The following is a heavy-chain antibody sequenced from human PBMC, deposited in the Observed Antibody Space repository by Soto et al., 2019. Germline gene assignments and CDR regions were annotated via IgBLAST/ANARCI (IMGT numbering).Heavy chain of an antibody. CDR2: ILPLFAAA. V-gene: IGHV1-69*06. Sequence: SVKVSCKASGGTFGGYGLSWMRQAPGQGLEWMGGILPLFAAANTAQSFQGRVMITADKSTSTAYLELSALRSDDTAIYFCTLGSWSAETFDIWGRGTMVTVSS. CDR1: GGTFGGYG. J-gene: IGHJ3*02. CDR3: TLGSWSAETFDI. D-gene: IGHD6-13*01.